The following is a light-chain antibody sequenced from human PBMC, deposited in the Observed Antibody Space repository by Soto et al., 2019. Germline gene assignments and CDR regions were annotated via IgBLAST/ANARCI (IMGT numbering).Light chain of an antibody. V-gene: IGLV4-69*01. CDR2: LNSDGSH. CDR1: SGHSSYA. J-gene: IGLJ2*01. CDR3: QNWGTGIQV. Sequence: QPVLTQSPSASASLGASVKLTCTLSSGHSSYAIAWHQQQPEKGPRYLMKLNSDGSHSKGDGIPDRFSGSSSGAERYLTISSRQSEDEADYYCQNWGTGIQVFGGGTKLTVL.